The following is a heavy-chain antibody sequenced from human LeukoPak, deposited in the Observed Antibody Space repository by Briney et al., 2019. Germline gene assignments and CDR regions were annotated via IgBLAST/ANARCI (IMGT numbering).Heavy chain of an antibody. CDR3: AREKVYGYNWFDY. D-gene: IGHD5-24*01. Sequence: GGSLRLSCAASGFTFSTYPMYWVRQAPGKGLEWVAIMSYDGSNKYYADSVKGRFTISRDNSKNTLYLQMNSLRAEDTAVYYCAREKVYGYNWFDYWGQGTLVTVSS. CDR1: GFTFSTYP. V-gene: IGHV3-30*04. CDR2: MSYDGSNK. J-gene: IGHJ4*02.